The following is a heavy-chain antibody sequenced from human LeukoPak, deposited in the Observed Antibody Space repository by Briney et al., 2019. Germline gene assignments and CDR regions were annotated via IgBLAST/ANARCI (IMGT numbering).Heavy chain of an antibody. D-gene: IGHD5-12*01. CDR2: IIPIFGTA. CDR3: AGSPSGPTGGVGDAFDI. CDR1: GYTFTNNW. J-gene: IGHJ3*02. V-gene: IGHV1-69*13. Sequence: ASVKVSCKAFGYTFTNNWMHWVRQAPGQGLEGMGGIIPIFGTANYAQKFQGRVTITADESTSTAYMELSSLRSEDTAVYYCAGSPSGPTGGVGDAFDIWGQGTMVTVSS.